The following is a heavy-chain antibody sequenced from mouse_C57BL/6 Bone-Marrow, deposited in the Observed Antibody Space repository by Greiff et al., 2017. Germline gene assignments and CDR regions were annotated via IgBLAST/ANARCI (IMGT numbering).Heavy chain of an antibody. Sequence: QVQLQQSGAELVKPGASVKISCKASGYTFTDYYINWVKQRPGQGLEWIGKISPGSGSTYYNEKFKGKATLTADKSSSTAYMQLSSLTSEDSAVYFCARGGRLRRYFDVWGTGTTVTVSS. CDR2: ISPGSGST. J-gene: IGHJ1*03. CDR1: GYTFTDYY. V-gene: IGHV1-77*01. D-gene: IGHD2-4*01. CDR3: ARGGRLRRYFDV.